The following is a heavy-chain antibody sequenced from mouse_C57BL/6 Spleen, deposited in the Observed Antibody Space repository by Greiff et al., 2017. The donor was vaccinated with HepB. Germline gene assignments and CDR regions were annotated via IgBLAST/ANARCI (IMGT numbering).Heavy chain of an antibody. J-gene: IGHJ3*01. Sequence: EVKLMESGGGLVKPGGSLKLSCAASGFTFSSYAMSWVRQTPEKRLEWVATISDGGSYTYYPDNVKGRFTISRDNAKNNLYLQMSHLKSEDTAMYYCERGGDGSKLHYWGQGTLVTVSA. V-gene: IGHV5-4*03. CDR3: ERGGDGSKLHY. D-gene: IGHD1-1*01. CDR2: ISDGGSYT. CDR1: GFTFSSYA.